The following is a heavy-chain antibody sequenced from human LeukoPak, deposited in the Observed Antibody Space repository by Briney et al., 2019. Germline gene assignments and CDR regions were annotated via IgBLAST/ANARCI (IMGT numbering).Heavy chain of an antibody. V-gene: IGHV1-46*01. CDR2: INPSGGST. CDR1: GGTFSSYA. Sequence: ASVKVSCKASGGTFSSYAISWVRQAPGQGLEWMGIINPSGGSTSYAQKFQGRVTMTRDTSTSTVYMELSSLRSEDTAVYYCARSSIAVAGTGYWGQGTLVTVSS. J-gene: IGHJ4*02. D-gene: IGHD6-19*01. CDR3: ARSSIAVAGTGY.